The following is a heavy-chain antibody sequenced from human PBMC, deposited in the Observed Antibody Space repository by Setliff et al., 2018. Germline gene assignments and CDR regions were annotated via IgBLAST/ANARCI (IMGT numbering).Heavy chain of an antibody. CDR3: ARSGGSNWQTKLDY. Sequence: ASVKVSCKTSGYTFTDYSIHWLRQAPGQGLEWMGRLNPRDGGSHLPQRLKGRVTMTRDTSKRIVYMELRSLTSDDTAVYYCARSGGSNWQTKLDYWGQGTLVTVS. D-gene: IGHD2-15*01. V-gene: IGHV1-2*06. CDR1: GYTFTDYS. J-gene: IGHJ4*02. CDR2: LNPRDGGS.